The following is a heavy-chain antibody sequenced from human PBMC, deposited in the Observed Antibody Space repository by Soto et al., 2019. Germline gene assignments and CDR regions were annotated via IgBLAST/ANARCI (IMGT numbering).Heavy chain of an antibody. V-gene: IGHV4-31*03. J-gene: IGHJ4*02. CDR3: ARDRPHYGSGRYTVESLDY. CDR2: IYYSGST. CDR1: GGSISSGGYY. D-gene: IGHD3-10*01. Sequence: QVQLQESGPGLVKPSQTLSLTCTVSGGSISSGGYYWSWIRQHPGKGLEWIGYIYYSGSTYYNPSLKRRVTISVDTSTNLFSLKLSSVTAADTAVYYCARDRPHYGSGRYTVESLDYWGQGTLVTVSS.